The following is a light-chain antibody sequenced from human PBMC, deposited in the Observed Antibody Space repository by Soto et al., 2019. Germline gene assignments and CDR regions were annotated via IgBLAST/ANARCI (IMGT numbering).Light chain of an antibody. Sequence: QSVLTQPPSVSAAPGQKVTISCSGSSSNTGGNSVSWYQQLPGTAPKLLIYDDNKRPSGIPDRFSGSKSGTSATLGITGFQTGDEADYYCGSWDSSLSAYVFGTGIKVTVL. J-gene: IGLJ1*01. CDR3: GSWDSSLSAYV. CDR1: SSNTGGNS. V-gene: IGLV1-51*01. CDR2: DDN.